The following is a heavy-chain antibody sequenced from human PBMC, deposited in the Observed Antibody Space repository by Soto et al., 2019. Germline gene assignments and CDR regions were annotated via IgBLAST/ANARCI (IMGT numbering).Heavy chain of an antibody. V-gene: IGHV4-34*01. J-gene: IGHJ6*02. CDR2: INHSGST. Sequence: SETLSLSCAVYGGSFSGYYWVWIRQPPGKGLEWIGEINHSGSTNYNPSLKSRVTISVDTSKNQFSLKLSSVTAADTAVYYCARAPNVDTAMAPYYYYGMDVWGQGITVTVSS. CDR3: ARAPNVDTAMAPYYYYGMDV. CDR1: GGSFSGYY. D-gene: IGHD5-18*01.